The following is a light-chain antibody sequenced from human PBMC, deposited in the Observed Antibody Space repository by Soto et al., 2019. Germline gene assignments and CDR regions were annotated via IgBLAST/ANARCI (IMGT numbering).Light chain of an antibody. CDR2: EVF. V-gene: IGKV2D-29*01. CDR3: MQTIQLPLYT. CDR1: QSLLHSAGKTY. J-gene: IGKJ2*01. Sequence: DIVMTQTPLSLSVTPGQPASISCKSSQSLLHSAGKTYLYWYLLKRGQPPQLLIYEVFNRFSGVPDRFSGSGSGTDFTLKIRRVEAEDVGVFYCMQTIQLPLYTFGQGTKLEIK.